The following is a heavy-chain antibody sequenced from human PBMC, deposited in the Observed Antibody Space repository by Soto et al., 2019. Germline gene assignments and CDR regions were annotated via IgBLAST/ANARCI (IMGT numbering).Heavy chain of an antibody. Sequence: ASVKVSCKASGGTFSSYAISWVRQAPGQGLEWMGGIIPIFGTANYAQKFQGRVTITADESTSTAYMELSSLRSEDTAVYYCARGTGTWSAFDIWGQGTMVTVSS. CDR2: IIPIFGTA. J-gene: IGHJ3*02. D-gene: IGHD1-7*01. CDR3: ARGTGTWSAFDI. V-gene: IGHV1-69*13. CDR1: GGTFSSYA.